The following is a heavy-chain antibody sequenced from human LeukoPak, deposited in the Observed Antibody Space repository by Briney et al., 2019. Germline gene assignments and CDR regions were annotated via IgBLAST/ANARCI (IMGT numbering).Heavy chain of an antibody. CDR3: AKGKASSWLDWFDP. V-gene: IGHV3-23*01. CDR1: GFTFSTYA. CDR2: TSGGGGST. J-gene: IGHJ5*02. Sequence: GGSLRLSCAASGFTFSTYAMTWVRQAPGRGLEWVSPTSGGGGSTYYADSVKGRFTMSRDNSKKTVYLQMNSLRAEDTAVYFCAKGKASSWLDWFDPWGQGTLVTVSS. D-gene: IGHD6-13*01.